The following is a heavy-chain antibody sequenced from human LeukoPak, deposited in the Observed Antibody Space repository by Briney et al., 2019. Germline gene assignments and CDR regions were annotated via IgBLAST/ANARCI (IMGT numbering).Heavy chain of an antibody. CDR1: GGSISSYY. J-gene: IGHJ6*03. Sequence: PSETLSLTCTVSGGSISSYYWSWIRQPAGKGLEWIGRIYTSGSTNYNPSLKSRVTMSVDTSKNQFSLKLSSVTAADTAVYYCAREITMVRGVIDYYYYYYMDVWGKGTTVTISS. D-gene: IGHD3-10*01. V-gene: IGHV4-4*07. CDR2: IYTSGST. CDR3: AREITMVRGVIDYYYYYYMDV.